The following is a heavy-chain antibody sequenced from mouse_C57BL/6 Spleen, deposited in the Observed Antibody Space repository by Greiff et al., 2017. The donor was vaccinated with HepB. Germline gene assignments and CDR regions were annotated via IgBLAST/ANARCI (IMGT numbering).Heavy chain of an antibody. CDR2: ILPGSGST. D-gene: IGHD1-1*01. Sequence: QVQLKQSGAELMKPGASVKLSCKATGYTFTGYWIEWVKQRPGHGLEWIGEILPGSGSTNYNEKFKGKATFTADTSSNTAYMQLSSLTTEESAIYYCSRGGYYYGSSYLFAYWGQGTLVTVSA. V-gene: IGHV1-9*01. CDR3: SRGGYYYGSSYLFAY. J-gene: IGHJ3*01. CDR1: GYTFTGYW.